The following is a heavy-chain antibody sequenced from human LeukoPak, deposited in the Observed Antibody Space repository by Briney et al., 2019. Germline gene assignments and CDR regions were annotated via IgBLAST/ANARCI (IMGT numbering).Heavy chain of an antibody. J-gene: IGHJ4*02. CDR2: INSDGSST. V-gene: IGHV3-74*01. CDR1: GFTFSSYW. CDR3: ARGSYYGSGLDY. D-gene: IGHD3-10*01. Sequence: GGSLRLSCAASGFTFSSYWMHWVRQAPGKGLVWVSRINSDGSSTSYADSVKGRFTISRDNAKNTLYLQMNSLRAEDTAVYYCARGSYYGSGLDYWGQGTLVTVSS.